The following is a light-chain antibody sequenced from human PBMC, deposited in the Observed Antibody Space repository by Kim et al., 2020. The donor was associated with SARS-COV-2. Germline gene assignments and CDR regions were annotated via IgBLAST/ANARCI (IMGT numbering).Light chain of an antibody. CDR2: GAL. CDR3: QQHSSYPRT. Sequence: IQLTQSPSSLSASVGDRVTITCRASQDISHSLAWYQQHPGKAPELLIYGALTAQVGVPSRFSGSGSGTDFTLTIGSLQPGDFATYYCQQHSSYPRTFGPGTKVDIK. CDR1: QDISHS. V-gene: IGKV1-9*01. J-gene: IGKJ1*01.